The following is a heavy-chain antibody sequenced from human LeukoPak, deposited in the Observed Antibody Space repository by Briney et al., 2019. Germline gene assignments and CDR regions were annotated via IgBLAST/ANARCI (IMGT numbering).Heavy chain of an antibody. CDR3: ARGLVPAAIPGAFDI. D-gene: IGHD2-2*02. CDR1: GGTFSSYA. CDR2: IIPIFGTA. J-gene: IGHJ3*02. V-gene: IGHV1-69*05. Sequence: AASVKVSCKASGGTFSSYAISWVRQAPGQGLEWMGRIIPIFGTANYAQKFQGRVTITTDTSTSTAYMELMSLRSDDTAVYYCARGLVPAAIPGAFDIWGQGTMVTVSS.